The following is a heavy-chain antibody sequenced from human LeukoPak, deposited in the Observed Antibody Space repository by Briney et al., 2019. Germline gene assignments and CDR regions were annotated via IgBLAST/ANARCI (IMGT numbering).Heavy chain of an antibody. CDR1: GFTFSNYA. V-gene: IGHV3-23*01. Sequence: GGSLRLSCAAFGFTFSNYAINWVRQAPGKGLEWVSSITGSGGGTYYADSVKGRFNISRDNSKNTLYLQMNSLRAEDTAVCYCAKDRWVSGSDNYYTLFDYWGQGTLVTVSS. J-gene: IGHJ4*02. CDR2: ITGSGGGT. CDR3: AKDRWVSGSDNYYTLFDY. D-gene: IGHD3-10*01.